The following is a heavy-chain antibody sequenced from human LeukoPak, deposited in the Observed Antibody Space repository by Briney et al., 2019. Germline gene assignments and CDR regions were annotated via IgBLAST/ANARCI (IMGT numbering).Heavy chain of an antibody. CDR2: ISSSSTYI. CDR1: GFTFSSYS. D-gene: IGHD3-22*01. V-gene: IGHV3-21*01. Sequence: PGGSLRLSCAASGFTFSSYSMNWVRQAPGKGLEWVSSISSSSTYIYYADSVKGRFTISRDNAKNSLYLQMNSLRVEDTALYYCARDLPGYSSGYYRDAFDMWGQATMVTVSS. J-gene: IGHJ3*02. CDR3: ARDLPGYSSGYYRDAFDM.